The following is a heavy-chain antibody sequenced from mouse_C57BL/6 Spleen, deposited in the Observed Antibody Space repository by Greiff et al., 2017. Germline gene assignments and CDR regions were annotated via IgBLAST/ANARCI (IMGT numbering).Heavy chain of an antibody. CDR2: ISSGSSNI. Sequence: EVKVVESGGGLVKPGGSLKLSCAASGFTFSDYGMHWVRQAPEKGLEWVAYISSGSSNIYYADTVKGRFTISRDKAKNTLFLQMTRLRSEDTAKYYCARREDYGIRDNYYAMDYWGQGTSVTVSS. CDR3: ARREDYGIRDNYYAMDY. V-gene: IGHV5-17*01. CDR1: GFTFSDYG. J-gene: IGHJ4*01. D-gene: IGHD1-1*01.